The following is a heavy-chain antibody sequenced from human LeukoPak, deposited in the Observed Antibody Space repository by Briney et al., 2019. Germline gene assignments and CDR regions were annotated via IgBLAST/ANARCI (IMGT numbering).Heavy chain of an antibody. J-gene: IGHJ4*02. Sequence: SETLSLTCAVYGGSFSDYYWTWVRQSPGKGLEWIGEINHSGSTNYNPSLKSRVIISADTSKNQFSLNLHSVTAADTAVYYCARCGGYDYFDDYWGQGTLVTVSS. V-gene: IGHV4-34*01. D-gene: IGHD5-12*01. CDR2: INHSGST. CDR1: GGSFSDYY. CDR3: ARCGGYDYFDDY.